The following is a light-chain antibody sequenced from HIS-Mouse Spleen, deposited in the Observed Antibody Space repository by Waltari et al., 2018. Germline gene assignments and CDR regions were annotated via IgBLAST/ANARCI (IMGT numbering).Light chain of an antibody. Sequence: QSALTQPASVSGSPGQSITISCPGTSSSVRGYHYFPWYQQHPGKAPKLMIYEVSNRPSGVSNRFSGSKSGNTASLTISGLQAEDEADYYCSSYTSSSTWVFGGGTKLTVL. CDR2: EVS. CDR3: SSYTSSSTWV. J-gene: IGLJ3*02. V-gene: IGLV2-14*01. CDR1: SSSVRGYHY.